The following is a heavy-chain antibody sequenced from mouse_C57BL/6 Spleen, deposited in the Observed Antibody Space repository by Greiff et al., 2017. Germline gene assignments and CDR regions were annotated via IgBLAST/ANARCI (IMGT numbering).Heavy chain of an antibody. CDR1: FYTFTSYW. J-gene: IGHJ4*01. CDR3: ARRYGSSYYAMDY. V-gene: IGHV1-55*01. CDR2: IYPGSGST. Sequence: QVQLQQPGAELVKPGASVKMSCKASFYTFTSYWITWVKQRPGQGLEWIGDIYPGSGSTNYNEKFKSKATLTVDTSSSTAYMQLSSLTSEDSAVXDCARRYGSSYYAMDYWGTGTSVTVSS. D-gene: IGHD1-1*01.